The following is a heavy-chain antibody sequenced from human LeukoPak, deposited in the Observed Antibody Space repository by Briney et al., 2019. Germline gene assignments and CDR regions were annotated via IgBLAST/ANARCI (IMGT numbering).Heavy chain of an antibody. J-gene: IGHJ4*02. CDR3: ARDMGYYYDSSGYYDY. D-gene: IGHD3-22*01. CDR1: GGSISSYY. CDR2: IYTSGST. Sequence: SETLSLTCTVSGGSISSYYWSWIRQPAGKGREWIGRIYTSGSTNYNPSLKSRVTMSVDTSKNQFSLKLSSVTAADTAVYYCARDMGYYYDSSGYYDYWGQGTLVTVSS. V-gene: IGHV4-4*07.